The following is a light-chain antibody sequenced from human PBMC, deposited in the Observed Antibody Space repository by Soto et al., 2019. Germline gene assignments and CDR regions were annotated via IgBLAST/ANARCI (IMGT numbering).Light chain of an antibody. CDR1: SSDVGGYHY. CDR3: CSYAGSGTLV. J-gene: IGLJ2*01. Sequence: QSALTQPRSVSGSPGQSVTISCTGTSSDVGGYHYVSWYQQHPGKAPKLMIYDVSKRPSGVPDRFSGSKSGDTVSLTMSELEAEDEADYSCCSYAGSGTLVFGGGTKLTVL. CDR2: DVS. V-gene: IGLV2-11*01.